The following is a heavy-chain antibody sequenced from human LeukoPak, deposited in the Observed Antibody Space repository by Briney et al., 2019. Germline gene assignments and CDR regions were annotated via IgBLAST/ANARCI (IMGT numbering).Heavy chain of an antibody. Sequence: PSETLSLTCTVSGGSISSSSYYWGWIRQPPGKGLEWIGSIYYSGSTYYNPSLKSRVTISVDTSKNQFSLKLSSVTAADTAVYYCARERGIAAAGKNWFDPWGQGTLVTVSS. CDR2: IYYSGST. CDR1: GGSISSSSYY. D-gene: IGHD6-13*01. CDR3: ARERGIAAAGKNWFDP. J-gene: IGHJ5*02. V-gene: IGHV4-39*07.